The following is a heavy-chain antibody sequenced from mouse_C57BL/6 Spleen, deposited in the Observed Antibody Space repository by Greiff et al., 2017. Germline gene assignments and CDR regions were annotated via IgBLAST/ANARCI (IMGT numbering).Heavy chain of an antibody. CDR1: GYSFTGYY. D-gene: IGHD1-1*01. J-gene: IGHJ3*01. V-gene: IGHV1-42*01. CDR2: INPSTGGT. Sequence: EVQLQQSGPELVKPGASVKISCKASGYSFTGYYMNWVKQSPEKSLEWIGEINPSTGGTTYNQKFKAKATLTVDKSSSTAYMQLKSLTSEDSAVYYCARWSGSSPAWFAYWGQGTLVTVSA. CDR3: ARWSGSSPAWFAY.